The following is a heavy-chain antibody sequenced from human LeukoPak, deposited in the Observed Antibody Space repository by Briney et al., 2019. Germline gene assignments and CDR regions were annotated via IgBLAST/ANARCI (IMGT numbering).Heavy chain of an antibody. D-gene: IGHD1-14*01. CDR1: GFTFTRSA. V-gene: IGHV1-58*02. J-gene: IGHJ3*02. Sequence: GTSVKVSCKASGFTFTRSAMQWVRQARGQRLEWIGWIVVGSGNTNYAQKFQERVTITRDMSTSTAYMELSSLRSEDTAVYYCAARTEDDAFDIWGQRTMVTVSS. CDR3: AARTEDDAFDI. CDR2: IVVGSGNT.